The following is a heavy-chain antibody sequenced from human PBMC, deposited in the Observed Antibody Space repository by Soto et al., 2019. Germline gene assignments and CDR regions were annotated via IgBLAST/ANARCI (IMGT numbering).Heavy chain of an antibody. CDR3: AREGGIVVVPAAIEGGNYGMDV. CDR2: INPNSGGT. V-gene: IGHV1-2*04. CDR1: GYTFTGYY. Sequence: QVQLVQSGAEVKKPGASVKVSCKASGYTFTGYYMHWVRQAPGQGLVWMGWINPNSGGTNYAQKFQGWVTMTRDTSISTAYMELSRLRSDDTAVYYCAREGGIVVVPAAIEGGNYGMDVWGQGTTVTVSS. J-gene: IGHJ6*02. D-gene: IGHD2-2*01.